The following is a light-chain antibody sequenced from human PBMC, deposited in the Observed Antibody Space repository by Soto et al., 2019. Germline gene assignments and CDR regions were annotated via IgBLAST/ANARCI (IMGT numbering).Light chain of an antibody. CDR3: MQPLEAPWT. CDR1: QSLLHSNGFQY. V-gene: IGKV2-28*01. Sequence: VMTQSPPSLSVTPGEPASISCRSSQSLLHSNGFQYLDWYLQKPGQSPQLLIYLGFNRASGVPDRFRGSGSGTDFTLKISRVEAEDVGIDFCMQPLEAPWTFGQGTKVEIK. J-gene: IGKJ1*01. CDR2: LGF.